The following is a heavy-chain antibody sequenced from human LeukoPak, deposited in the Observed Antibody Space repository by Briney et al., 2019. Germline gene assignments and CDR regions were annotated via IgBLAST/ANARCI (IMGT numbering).Heavy chain of an antibody. Sequence: KPSETLSLTCTVSGGSISSYYWSWIRQPPGKGLEWIGYIYYSGSTNYNPSLKSRVTISVDTSKNQFSLKLSSVTAADTAVYYCARGYDSSGYLVYRGQGTLVTVSS. J-gene: IGHJ4*02. D-gene: IGHD3-22*01. V-gene: IGHV4-59*01. CDR3: ARGYDSSGYLVY. CDR1: GGSISSYY. CDR2: IYYSGST.